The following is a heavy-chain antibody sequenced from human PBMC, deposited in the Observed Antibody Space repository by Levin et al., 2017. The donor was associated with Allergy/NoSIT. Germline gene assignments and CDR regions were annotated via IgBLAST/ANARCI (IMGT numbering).Heavy chain of an antibody. Sequence: PGGSLRLSCAASGFTVSSNYMSWVRQAPGKGLEWVSVIYSGGSTYYADSVKGRFTISRDNSKNTLYLQMNSLRAEDTAVYYCARGPTWGTSTYCSGESCFDYWGQGTLVTVSS. CDR2: IYSGGST. J-gene: IGHJ4*02. CDR1: GFTVSSNY. V-gene: IGHV3-53*01. CDR3: ARGPTWGTSTYCSGESCFDY. D-gene: IGHD2-15*01.